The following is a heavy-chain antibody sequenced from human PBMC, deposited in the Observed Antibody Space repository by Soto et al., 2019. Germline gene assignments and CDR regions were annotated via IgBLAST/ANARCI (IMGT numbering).Heavy chain of an antibody. CDR1: GGSISSYY. V-gene: IGHV4-59*01. CDR3: ARDRGGPNTVTTWGEAGYYYYGMDV. J-gene: IGHJ6*02. Sequence: SETLSLTCTVSGGSISSYYWSWIRQPPGKGLEWIGYIYYSGSTNYNPSLKSRVTISVDTSKNQFSLKLSSVTAADTAVYYCARDRGGPNTVTTWGEAGYYYYGMDVWGQGTTVTVSS. CDR2: IYYSGST. D-gene: IGHD4-4*01.